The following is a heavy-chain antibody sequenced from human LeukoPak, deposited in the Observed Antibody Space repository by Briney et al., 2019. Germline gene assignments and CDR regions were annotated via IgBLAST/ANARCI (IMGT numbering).Heavy chain of an antibody. V-gene: IGHV4-31*03. D-gene: IGHD5-24*01. CDR3: ARGSRDGNDY. CDR2: IYYSGST. Sequence: PSQTLSLTCTVSGGSISSGGYYWSWIRQHPGKGLERIGYIYYSGSTYYNPSLKSRVTMSVDTSKNQFSLKLSSVTAADTAVYYCARGSRDGNDYWGQGTLVTVSS. CDR1: GGSISSGGYY. J-gene: IGHJ4*02.